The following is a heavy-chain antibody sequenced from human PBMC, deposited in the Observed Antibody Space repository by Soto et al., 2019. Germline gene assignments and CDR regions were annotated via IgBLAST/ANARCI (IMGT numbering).Heavy chain of an antibody. V-gene: IGHV4-31*03. CDR2: SYYSGST. D-gene: IGHD4-17*01. CDR3: ARNRLMTTVVTQDYDAFDI. J-gene: IGHJ3*02. CDR1: GGSISSGGYY. Sequence: QVQLQESGPGLVKPSQTLSLTCTVSGGSISSGGYYWSWIRQHPGKGLEWIGYSYYSGSTYYNPPLKSRVTISVDTSKNQFSLKLSSVTAADTAVYYCARNRLMTTVVTQDYDAFDIWGQGTMVTVSS.